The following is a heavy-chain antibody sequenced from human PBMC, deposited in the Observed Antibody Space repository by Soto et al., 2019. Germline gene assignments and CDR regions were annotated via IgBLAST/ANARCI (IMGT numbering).Heavy chain of an antibody. CDR1: GGSISSYY. J-gene: IGHJ4*02. V-gene: IGHV4-59*08. CDR3: ARHHDS. Sequence: QVQLQASGPGLVKPSETLSLTCTVSGGSISSYYWSWIRQPPGKGLEWIGSLYYSGNTNYTPSLKSRVTISVDTSKNQFSLKLSSATAADTAVYFCARHHDSWGQGTLVTVSS. CDR2: LYYSGNT.